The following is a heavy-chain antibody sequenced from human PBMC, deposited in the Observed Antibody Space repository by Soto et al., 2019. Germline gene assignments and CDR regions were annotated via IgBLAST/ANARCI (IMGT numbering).Heavy chain of an antibody. D-gene: IGHD6-13*01. V-gene: IGHV1-18*01. CDR3: ARDDNRIYSSSWYPTDY. CDR1: GYTFTSYG. Sequence: ASVKVSCKASGYTFTSYGISWVRQAPGQGLEWMGWISAYNGNTNYAQKLQGRVTMTTDTSTSTAYMELRRLRSDDTAVYYCARDDNRIYSSSWYPTDYWGQGTLVTVSS. CDR2: ISAYNGNT. J-gene: IGHJ4*02.